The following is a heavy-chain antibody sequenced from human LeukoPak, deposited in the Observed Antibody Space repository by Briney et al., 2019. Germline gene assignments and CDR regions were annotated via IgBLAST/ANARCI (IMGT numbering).Heavy chain of an antibody. Sequence: GGSLRLSCAASGFTFSSYSMNWVRQAPGKGLEWVSSISSSSSYIYYADSVKGRFTISRDNAKNSLYLQMNSLRAEDTAVYYCARDLYYYDSSGLHDAFDIWGQGTMVTVSS. V-gene: IGHV3-21*01. D-gene: IGHD3-22*01. CDR2: ISSSSSYI. CDR1: GFTFSSYS. CDR3: ARDLYYYDSSGLHDAFDI. J-gene: IGHJ3*02.